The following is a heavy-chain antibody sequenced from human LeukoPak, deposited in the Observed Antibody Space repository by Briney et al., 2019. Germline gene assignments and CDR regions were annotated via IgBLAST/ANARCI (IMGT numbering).Heavy chain of an antibody. V-gene: IGHV4-38-2*02. CDR1: GGSISSGYY. Sequence: PSETLSLTCTVSGGSISSGYYWGWIRQPPGKGLEWIGSIYHSGSTYYNPSLKSRVTISVDTSKNQFSLKLSSVTAADTAVYYCARGSGSFPYYYYYMDVWGKGTTVTVSS. CDR2: IYHSGST. CDR3: ARGSGSFPYYYYYMDV. J-gene: IGHJ6*03. D-gene: IGHD3-10*01.